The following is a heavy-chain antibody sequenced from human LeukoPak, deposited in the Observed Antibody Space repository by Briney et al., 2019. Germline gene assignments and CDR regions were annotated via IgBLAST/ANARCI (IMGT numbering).Heavy chain of an antibody. Sequence: SETLSLTCTVSGGSISSGSISSYYWSWIRQPPGKGLEWIGYIYYSGSTNYNPSLKSRVTISVDTSKNQFSLKLSSVTAADTAVYYCATMSGTYYKFDYRGQGTLVTVSS. J-gene: IGHJ4*02. V-gene: IGHV4-61*01. CDR2: IYYSGST. CDR3: ATMSGTYYKFDY. D-gene: IGHD1-26*01. CDR1: GGSISSGSISSYY.